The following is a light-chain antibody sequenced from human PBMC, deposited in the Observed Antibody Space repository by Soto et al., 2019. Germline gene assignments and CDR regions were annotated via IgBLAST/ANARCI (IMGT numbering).Light chain of an antibody. CDR2: EVS. J-gene: IGLJ2*01. CDR1: SSDVGGYNY. Sequence: QSALTQPPSASGSPGHSVTISCTGTSSDVGGYNYVSWYQQHPGKAPKLMIYEVSKRPSGVPDRFSGSKSGNTASLTVSGLQAEDEADYYRSSYAGSNNFVVFGGGTKLTVL. V-gene: IGLV2-8*01. CDR3: SSYAGSNNFVV.